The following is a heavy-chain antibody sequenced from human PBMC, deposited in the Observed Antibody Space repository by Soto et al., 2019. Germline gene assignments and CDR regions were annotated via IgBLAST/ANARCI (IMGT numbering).Heavy chain of an antibody. J-gene: IGHJ6*03. Sequence: QVQLQQWGAGLLKPSETLSLTCAVYGGSFSGYYWTWIRQPPGKGLEWIGEINHSGSTNYNPSLKSRVTISVDTSKNQFSLKLSSVTAADTAVYFCASLGNYYMAVWGKGTTVTVSS. CDR3: ASLGNYYMAV. D-gene: IGHD7-27*01. V-gene: IGHV4-34*01. CDR1: GGSFSGYY. CDR2: INHSGST.